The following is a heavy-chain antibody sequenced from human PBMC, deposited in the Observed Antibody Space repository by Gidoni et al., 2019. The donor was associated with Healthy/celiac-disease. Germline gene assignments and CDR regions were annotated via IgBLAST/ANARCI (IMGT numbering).Heavy chain of an antibody. CDR2: ISYDGSNK. J-gene: IGHJ4*02. V-gene: IGHV3-30-3*01. Sequence: QVQLVESGGGVVQPGRSLRLSCAASGFTFRSYAVHWVRKAPGKGLEWVAVISYDGSNKYYADSVKGRFTISRDNSKNTLYLQMNSLRAEDTAVYYCARDPNFLAYCGGDCYSYFDYWGQGTLVTVSS. D-gene: IGHD2-21*02. CDR1: GFTFRSYA. CDR3: ARDPNFLAYCGGDCYSYFDY.